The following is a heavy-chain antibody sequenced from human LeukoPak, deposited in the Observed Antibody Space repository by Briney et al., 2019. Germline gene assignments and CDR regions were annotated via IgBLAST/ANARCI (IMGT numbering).Heavy chain of an antibody. CDR3: ARVLGELLYN. V-gene: IGHV1-2*02. D-gene: IGHD3-10*01. CDR2: INPNSGST. CDR1: GYTFTVYY. Sequence: ASVKVSCKASGYTFTVYYMHWVRQAPGQGLEWMGWINPNSGSTNYAQKFQGRVTMTRDTSISTAYMELSRLRSDDTAVYYCARVLGELLYNWGQGTLVTVSS. J-gene: IGHJ4*02.